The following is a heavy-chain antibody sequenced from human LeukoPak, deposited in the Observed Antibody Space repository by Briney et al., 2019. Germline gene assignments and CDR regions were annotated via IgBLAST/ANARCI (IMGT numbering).Heavy chain of an antibody. CDR1: GFTFSSDS. CDR3: ARDDSSGYSDFDY. V-gene: IGHV3-7*01. CDR2: IKQDGSEK. J-gene: IGHJ4*02. Sequence: GGSLRLSCAASGFTFSSDSMHWVRQPPGKGLEWVANIKQDGSEKYYVDSVKGRFTISRDNAKNSLYLQMNSLRAEDTAVYYCARDDSSGYSDFDYWGQGTLVTVSS. D-gene: IGHD3-22*01.